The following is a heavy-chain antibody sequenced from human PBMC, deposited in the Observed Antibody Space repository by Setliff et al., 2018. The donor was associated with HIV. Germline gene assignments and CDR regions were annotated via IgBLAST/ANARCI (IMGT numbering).Heavy chain of an antibody. Sequence: SETLSLTCTVSGGSLSNHYWSWLRQSPKNGLEWIGYVYHSGSTNYKPSFKSRVSISVDTSRNQFSLNLTSLTTADTAMYYCARSYYDFWNGLPRSFDVWGQGTMVTVSS. J-gene: IGHJ3*01. V-gene: IGHV4-59*11. CDR3: ARSYYDFWNGLPRSFDV. CDR2: VYHSGST. D-gene: IGHD3-3*01. CDR1: GGSLSNHY.